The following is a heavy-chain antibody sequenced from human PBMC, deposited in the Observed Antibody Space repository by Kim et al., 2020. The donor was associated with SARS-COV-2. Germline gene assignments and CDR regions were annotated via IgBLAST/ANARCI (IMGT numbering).Heavy chain of an antibody. J-gene: IGHJ3*02. D-gene: IGHD6-19*01. CDR3: VSGAVAGNDAFDI. CDR2: ISYDGSVQ. Sequence: GGSLRLSCVASGFLLSRFGIHWVRQAPGKGLEWVTTISYDGSVQYYGDYVKGRFTISRDNSKNKVFLQMSNLRDEDTAVYYCVSGAVAGNDAFDIWGQGTMVIVSS. CDR1: GFLLSRFG. V-gene: IGHV3-30*03.